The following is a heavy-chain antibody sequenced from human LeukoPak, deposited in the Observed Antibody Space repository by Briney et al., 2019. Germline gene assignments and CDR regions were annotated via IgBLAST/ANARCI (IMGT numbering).Heavy chain of an antibody. CDR2: IYPGDSDT. CDR3: ARHTGRYYYYMDV. J-gene: IGHJ6*03. Sequence: GESLKISCKGSGYSFTSYWIGWVRQMPGRGLEWMGIIYPGDSDTRYSPSFQGQVTISADKSISTAYLQWSSLKASDTAMYYCARHTGRYYYYMDVWGKGTTVTVSS. CDR1: GYSFTSYW. V-gene: IGHV5-51*01. D-gene: IGHD1-14*01.